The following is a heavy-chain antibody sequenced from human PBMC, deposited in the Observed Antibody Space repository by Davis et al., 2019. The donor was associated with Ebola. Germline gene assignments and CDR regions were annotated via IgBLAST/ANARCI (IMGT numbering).Heavy chain of an antibody. CDR3: ARQLSYYYYGMDV. V-gene: IGHV5-51*01. D-gene: IGHD4/OR15-4a*01. J-gene: IGHJ6*02. Sequence: PGGSLRLSCKGSGYSFTSYWIGWVRQLPGKGLEWMGIIYPGDSDTRYSPSFQGQVTISADKSISTAYLQWSSLKASDTAMYYCARQLSYYYYGMDVWGQGTTVTVSS. CDR2: IYPGDSDT. CDR1: GYSFTSYW.